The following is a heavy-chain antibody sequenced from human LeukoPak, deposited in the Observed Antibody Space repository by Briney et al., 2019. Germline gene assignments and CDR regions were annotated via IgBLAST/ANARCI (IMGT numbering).Heavy chain of an antibody. J-gene: IGHJ4*02. CDR1: GFTFSSYG. CDR3: ARDGEGGYNQIDH. D-gene: IGHD5-24*01. CDR2: ISGDGSKK. Sequence: PGGSLRLSCVVSGFTFSSYGIHWVRQAPGKGLESVAVISGDGSKKYYANSMKGRFTISRDNSKNTLYLQMDTLRGDDTAVYFCARDGEGGYNQIDHWGQGTLVTVSS. V-gene: IGHV3-30-3*01.